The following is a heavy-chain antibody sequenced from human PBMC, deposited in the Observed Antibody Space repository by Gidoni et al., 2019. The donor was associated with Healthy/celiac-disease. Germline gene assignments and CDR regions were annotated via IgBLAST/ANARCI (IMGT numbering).Heavy chain of an antibody. V-gene: IGHV3-23*01. CDR1: GFPFRRDA. Sequence: EVQLLESGGGLVQPGGSLRLSCGASGFPFRRDAMSWVRQPQWTGLEWVSAISGSGGSTYYADSVKGRFTISRDNSKNTLYLQMNSLRAEDTAVYYCAKGRDCYNIFDAFDIWGQGTMVTVSS. D-gene: IGHD2-21*01. CDR3: AKGRDCYNIFDAFDI. J-gene: IGHJ3*02. CDR2: ISGSGGST.